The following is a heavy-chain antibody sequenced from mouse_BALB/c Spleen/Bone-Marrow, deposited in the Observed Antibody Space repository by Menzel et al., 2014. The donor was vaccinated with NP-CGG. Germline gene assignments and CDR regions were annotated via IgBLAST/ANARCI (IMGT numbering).Heavy chain of an antibody. CDR3: XXXXXXXGYAY. V-gene: IGHV1-7*01. J-gene: IGHJ3*01. Sequence: VQLVESGAELAKPRASVKMSCKASGYTFTNXWMPWVKQRPGQXXEXMGYIVPSAGFTEYNQKFKDKATLTADKSSSTAYMPLSSLTTEDSAXXXXXXXXXXXGYAYXGXXXLVTVAA. CDR1: GYTFTNXW. CDR2: IVPSAGFT. D-gene: IGHD2-2*01.